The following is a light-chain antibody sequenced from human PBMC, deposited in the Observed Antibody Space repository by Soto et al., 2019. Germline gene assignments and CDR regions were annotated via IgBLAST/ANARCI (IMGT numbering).Light chain of an antibody. CDR3: QQLGWT. CDR1: QSISSW. Sequence: DIQMTQSPSTLSASVGDRVTITCRASQSISSWLAWYQQKPGKAPKLLIYKASSLESGVPSRFSGSGSGTESTLTISSLQPDDFATYYCQQLGWTFGQGTKVEIK. CDR2: KAS. V-gene: IGKV1-5*03. J-gene: IGKJ1*01.